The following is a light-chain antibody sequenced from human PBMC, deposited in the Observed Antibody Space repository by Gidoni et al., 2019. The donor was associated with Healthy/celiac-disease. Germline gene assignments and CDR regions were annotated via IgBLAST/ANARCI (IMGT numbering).Light chain of an antibody. CDR3: QQYGSSPLT. V-gene: IGKV3-20*01. Sequence: EIVLTQSAGTLSLSTGERTTLSCRDSQSDSSSYLAWYQQKPGQAPRLLIYGASSMATGIPDRFSGSGSGTDFTLTISRLEPEDFAAYYCQQYGSSPLTFGGGTKVEIK. J-gene: IGKJ4*01. CDR1: QSDSSSY. CDR2: GAS.